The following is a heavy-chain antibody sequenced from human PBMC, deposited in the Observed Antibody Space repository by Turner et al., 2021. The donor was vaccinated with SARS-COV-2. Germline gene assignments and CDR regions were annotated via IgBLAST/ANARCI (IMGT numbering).Heavy chain of an antibody. D-gene: IGHD6-19*01. J-gene: IGHJ4*02. CDR1: GYNATSDG. V-gene: IGHV1-18*01. CDR2: ISAYNGNT. CDR3: AREGVAGFDY. Sequence: QVHLVQSGAEVKKPGASVKVSCMISGYNATSDGIRWVRQARGQGLEWMGWISAYNGNTIYAQKLQGRVTLTSDTSTNAAYMELRSLRSGDTAVCFCAREGVAGFDYWGQGTLVTVSS.